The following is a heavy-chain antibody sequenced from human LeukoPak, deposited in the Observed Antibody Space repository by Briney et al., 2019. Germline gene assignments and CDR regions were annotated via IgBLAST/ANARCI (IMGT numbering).Heavy chain of an antibody. CDR1: GGSFSGYY. CDR3: ARALVTAILYED. CDR2: IYYSGST. Sequence: SETLSLTCAVYGGSFSGYYWSWIRQPPGKGLEWIGYIYYSGSTNYNPSLKSRVTISVDTSKNQFSLKLSSVTAADTAVYYCARALVTAILYEDWGQGTLVTVSS. D-gene: IGHD2-21*02. J-gene: IGHJ4*02. V-gene: IGHV4-59*01.